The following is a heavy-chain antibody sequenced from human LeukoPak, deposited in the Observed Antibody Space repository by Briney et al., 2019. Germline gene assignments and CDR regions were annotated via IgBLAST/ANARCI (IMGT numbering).Heavy chain of an antibody. CDR2: ISSSGSTI. Sequence: GGSLRLSCAASGFTFSDYYMSWIRQAPGKGLEWVSYISSSGSTIYYADSVKGRFTISRDNAKNSLYLQMNSLRAEDTAVYYCARDRLRSRYDILTGYYYWGQGTLVTVPS. D-gene: IGHD3-9*01. V-gene: IGHV3-11*01. CDR1: GFTFSDYY. CDR3: ARDRLRSRYDILTGYYY. J-gene: IGHJ4*02.